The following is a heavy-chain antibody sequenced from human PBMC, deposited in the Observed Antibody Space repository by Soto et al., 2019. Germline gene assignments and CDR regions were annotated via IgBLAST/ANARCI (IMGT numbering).Heavy chain of an antibody. D-gene: IGHD2-2*01. CDR2: ISSSSYI. J-gene: IGHJ4*02. Sequence: PGGSLRLSCAASGFTFSSYSMNWVRQAPGKGLEWVSSISSSSYIYYADSVKGRFTISRDNAKNSLYLQMNSLRAEDTAVYYCAREGAYCSSTSCTSIDYWGQGTLVT. CDR1: GFTFSSYS. CDR3: AREGAYCSSTSCTSIDY. V-gene: IGHV3-21*01.